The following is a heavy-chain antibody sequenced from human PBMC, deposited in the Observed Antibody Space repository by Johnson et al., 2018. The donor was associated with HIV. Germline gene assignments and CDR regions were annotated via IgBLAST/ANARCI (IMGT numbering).Heavy chain of an antibody. CDR1: GFTFSSYA. CDR2: ISYDGSNQ. CDR3: ARFRAPFDDAFDI. V-gene: IGHV3-30-3*01. D-gene: IGHD5-24*01. J-gene: IGHJ3*02. Sequence: QVQLVESGGGVVQPGRSLRLSCAASGFTFSSYAMHWVRQAPGKGLEWVAVISYDGSNQYYADSVKGRFTISRDNSKNTLYLQMNSLRAEDTAVYYCARFRAPFDDAFDIWGQGTMVTVSS.